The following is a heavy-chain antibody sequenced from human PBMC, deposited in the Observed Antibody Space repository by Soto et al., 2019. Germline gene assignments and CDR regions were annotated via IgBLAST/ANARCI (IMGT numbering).Heavy chain of an antibody. V-gene: IGHV1-69*01. Sequence: QVQLVQSGAEVKKPGSSVKVSCKTSGVSFNNNGIGWVRQAPGHGLEWMGGVSPPFRTSHYARKFQGRISMTADATTGTVNMELSSLTSEDTAQDYCARVFYYGSGSYSPYGMDVWGQGTTVTVSS. CDR2: VSPPFRTS. J-gene: IGHJ6*02. CDR3: ARVFYYGSGSYSPYGMDV. CDR1: GVSFNNNG. D-gene: IGHD3-10*01.